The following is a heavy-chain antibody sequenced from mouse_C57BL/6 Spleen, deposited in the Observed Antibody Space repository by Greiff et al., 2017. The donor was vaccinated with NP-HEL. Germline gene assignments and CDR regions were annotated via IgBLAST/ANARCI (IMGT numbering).Heavy chain of an antibody. J-gene: IGHJ3*01. Sequence: EVMLVESGGGLVKPGGSLKLSCAASGFTFSDYGMHWVRQAPEKGLEWVAYISSGSSTIYYAATVKGRFTISRDNAKNTLFLQMPSLRSEDTAMYYCARSSYGSPWFAYWGQGTLVTVSA. CDR2: ISSGSSTI. V-gene: IGHV5-17*01. CDR1: GFTFSDYG. D-gene: IGHD1-1*01. CDR3: ARSSYGSPWFAY.